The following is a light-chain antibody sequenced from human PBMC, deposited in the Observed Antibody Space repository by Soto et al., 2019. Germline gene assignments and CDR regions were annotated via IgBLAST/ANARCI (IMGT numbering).Light chain of an antibody. Sequence: ILMTQTPLSLSIIPGQTASISCKSSRSLLHSDGKTYFYWYVQKAGQAPQPLIYEVSNRFSGVPERFSGSGSRTDFTLKISRVEADDVGIYYCMQAIDIPWTFGQGTTVDIK. J-gene: IGKJ1*01. CDR1: RSLLHSDGKTY. CDR2: EVS. V-gene: IGKV2-29*03. CDR3: MQAIDIPWT.